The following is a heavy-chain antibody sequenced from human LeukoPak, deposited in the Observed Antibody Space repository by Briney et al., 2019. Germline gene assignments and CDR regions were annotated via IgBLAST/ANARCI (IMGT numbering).Heavy chain of an antibody. CDR3: ARERGDTAMGYYYYYYMDV. CDR1: GGSISSGSYY. Sequence: SQTLSLTCTVSGGSISSGSYYWSWIRQPAGKGLEWIGRIYTSGSTNYNPSLKSRVTISVDTSKNQFSLKLSSVTAADTAVYYCARERGDTAMGYYYYYYMDVWGKGTTVTVSS. CDR2: IYTSGST. J-gene: IGHJ6*03. V-gene: IGHV4-61*02. D-gene: IGHD5-18*01.